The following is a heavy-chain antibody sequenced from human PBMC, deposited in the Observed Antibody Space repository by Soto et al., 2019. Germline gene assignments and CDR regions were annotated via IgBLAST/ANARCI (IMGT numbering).Heavy chain of an antibody. V-gene: IGHV4-4*07. Sequence: QVRLQESGPGLLKPSETLSLTCTVSGGSINTFYWSWVRQPAGKGLEWIGRIFSSGSTSFNPSLESRVAMSVDTSKNHFSLNLSSVTAADMAVYYCAREGSYSAYNFAHGIQLWSFDFLGQGALVTVSS. D-gene: IGHD5-12*01. CDR1: GGSINTFY. J-gene: IGHJ4*02. CDR2: IFSSGST. CDR3: AREGSYSAYNFAHGIQLWSFDF.